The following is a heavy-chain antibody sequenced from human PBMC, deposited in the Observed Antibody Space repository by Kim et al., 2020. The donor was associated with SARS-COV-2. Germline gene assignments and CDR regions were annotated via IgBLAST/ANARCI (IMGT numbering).Heavy chain of an antibody. CDR2: IYYSGST. CDR1: GGSISSSSYY. V-gene: IGHV4-39*01. D-gene: IGHD3-22*01. J-gene: IGHJ2*01. CDR3: ARLAYDSSGYSDDWYFDL. Sequence: SETLSLTCTVSGGSISSSSYYWGWIRQPPGKGLEWIGSIYYSGSTYYNPSLKSRVTISVDTSKNQFSLKLSSVTAADTAVYYCARLAYDSSGYSDDWYFDLWGRGTLVTVSS.